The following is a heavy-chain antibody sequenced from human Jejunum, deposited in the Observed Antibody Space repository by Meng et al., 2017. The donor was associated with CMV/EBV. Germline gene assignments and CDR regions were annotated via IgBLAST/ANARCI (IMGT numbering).Heavy chain of an antibody. Sequence: WMSWVRQAPGKGLEWVANINQDGSETYYVESVRGRFSISRDNAKNSLYLQMSSLRAEDTAVYFCARGGITVFGVVIIDYYGTDVWGQGTTVTVSS. V-gene: IGHV3-7*01. CDR3: ARGGITVFGVVIIDYYGTDV. CDR1: W. CDR2: INQDGSET. D-gene: IGHD3-3*01. J-gene: IGHJ6*02.